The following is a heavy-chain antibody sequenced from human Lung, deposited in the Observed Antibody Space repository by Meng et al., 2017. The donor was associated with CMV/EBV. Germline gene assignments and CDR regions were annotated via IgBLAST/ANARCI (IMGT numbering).Heavy chain of an antibody. CDR1: GFTFRTSW. D-gene: IGHD3-10*01. CDR3: ARDPGFGALDF. CDR2: IKHDGSEE. V-gene: IGHV3-7*01. Sequence: GESXKISCAASGFTFRTSWMSWVRQAPGRGLEWVANIKHDGSEEYYVDSLTGRFTISRDNAKNSLYLQMNSLRAEDTALYYCARDPGFGALDFWGQGTLVTVYS. J-gene: IGHJ4*02.